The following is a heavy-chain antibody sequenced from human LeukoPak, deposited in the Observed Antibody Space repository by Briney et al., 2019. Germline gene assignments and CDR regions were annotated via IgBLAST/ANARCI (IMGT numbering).Heavy chain of an antibody. CDR2: IYYSGST. CDR3: ARVGYYYYYGMDV. CDR1: GGSFSSYY. Sequence: PSETLSLTCAVYGGSFSSYYWSWIRQPPGKGLEWIGYIYYSGSTNYNPSLKSRVTISVDTSKNQFSLKLSSVTAADTAVYYCARVGYYYYYGMDVWGQGTTVTVSS. V-gene: IGHV4-59*01. J-gene: IGHJ6*02.